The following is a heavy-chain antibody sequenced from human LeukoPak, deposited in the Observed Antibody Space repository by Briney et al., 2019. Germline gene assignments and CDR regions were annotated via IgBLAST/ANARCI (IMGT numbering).Heavy chain of an antibody. D-gene: IGHD1-1*01. CDR3: ARHAEVQLELEMDGSFDY. CDR1: GYSFTSYW. CDR2: IYPGDSDT. V-gene: IGHV5-51*01. J-gene: IGHJ4*02. Sequence: GESLKISCKGSGYSFTSYWIGWVRQMPGKGLEWMGIIYPGDSDTRYSPSFQGQVTISADKSISTAYLQWSSLKASDTAMYYCARHAEVQLELEMDGSFDYRGQGTLVTVSS.